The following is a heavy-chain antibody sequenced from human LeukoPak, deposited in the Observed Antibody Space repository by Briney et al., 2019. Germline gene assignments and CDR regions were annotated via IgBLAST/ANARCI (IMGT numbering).Heavy chain of an antibody. CDR3: ASVPGTTGTTDY. Sequence: SVKVSCKASGGTFSSYAISWMRQAPGQGLEWMGRIIPIFGTANYAQKFQGRVTITTDESTSTAYMELSSLRSEDTAVYYCASVPGTTGTTDYWGRGTLVTVSS. CDR2: IIPIFGTA. D-gene: IGHD1-1*01. CDR1: GGTFSSYA. J-gene: IGHJ4*02. V-gene: IGHV1-69*05.